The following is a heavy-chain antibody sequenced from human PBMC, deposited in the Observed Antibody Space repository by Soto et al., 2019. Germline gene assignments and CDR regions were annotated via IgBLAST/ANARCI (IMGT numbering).Heavy chain of an antibody. J-gene: IGHJ5*02. CDR2: LYTTGTT. CDR1: GGSISSYP. CDR3: ARENYGDSGRAFDP. V-gene: IGHV4-4*07. D-gene: IGHD4-17*01. Sequence: QVQLQESGPGLVRPSETLSLTCTVSGGSISSYPWTWIRQPAGKELEWIGRLYTTGTTTYNPSLKSRATMSVDTSKNQFSLKLSSVTAADTAIYYCARENYGDSGRAFDPWGQGTLVTVSS.